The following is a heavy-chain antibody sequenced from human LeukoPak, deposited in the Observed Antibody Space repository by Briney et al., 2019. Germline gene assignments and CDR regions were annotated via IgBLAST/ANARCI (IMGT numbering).Heavy chain of an antibody. J-gene: IGHJ4*02. Sequence: GGSLRLSCAASGFTFSSYAMSWVRQAPGKWLEWVSAISGSGGSTYYADSVKGRFTISRDNSKNTLYLQMNSLRAEDTAVYYCAKGYYDFWSGYFDYWGQGTLVTVSS. CDR1: GFTFSSYA. CDR2: ISGSGGST. D-gene: IGHD3-3*01. CDR3: AKGYYDFWSGYFDY. V-gene: IGHV3-23*01.